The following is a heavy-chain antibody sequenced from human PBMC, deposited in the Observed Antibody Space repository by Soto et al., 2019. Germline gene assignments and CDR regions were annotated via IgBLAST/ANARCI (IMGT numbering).Heavy chain of an antibody. CDR1: GGSISSSNL. V-gene: IGHV4-4*02. Sequence: PSETLSLTCAVSGGSISSSNLWSCVRQPPGKGLEWIGEIYHSGSTNYNPSLKSRVTISVDKSKNQFSLKLSSVTAADTAVYYCASTGGFYGSGSYDYWGQGTLVTVYS. CDR2: IYHSGST. CDR3: ASTGGFYGSGSYDY. D-gene: IGHD3-10*01. J-gene: IGHJ4*02.